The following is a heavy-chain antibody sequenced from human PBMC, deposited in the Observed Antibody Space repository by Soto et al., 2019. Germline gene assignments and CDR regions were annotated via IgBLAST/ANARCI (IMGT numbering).Heavy chain of an antibody. V-gene: IGHV1-3*01. CDR2: INAGNGNT. Sequence: ASVKVSCKASGYTFTSYAMHWVRQAPGQRLEWMGWINAGNGNTKYSQKFQGRVNITRDTSASTAYMELSSLRSEDTAVYYCASGEVLWWSKGTTPVFSSIDYWGQGTLVTVSS. J-gene: IGHJ4*02. D-gene: IGHD2-21*01. CDR3: ASGEVLWWSKGTTPVFSSIDY. CDR1: GYTFTSYA.